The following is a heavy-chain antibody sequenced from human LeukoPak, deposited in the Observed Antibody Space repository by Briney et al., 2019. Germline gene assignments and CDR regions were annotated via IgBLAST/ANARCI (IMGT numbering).Heavy chain of an antibody. CDR3: AKDGTYDYVWGSYRREGAFDY. V-gene: IGHV3-23*01. CDR1: GFTFSSYA. CDR2: ISGSGGST. Sequence: GRCLRLSCAASGFTFSSYAMSWVRQAPGKGLEWVSAISGSGGSTYYADSVKGRFTISRDNSKNTLYLQMNSLRAEDTAVYYCAKDGTYDYVWGSYRREGAFDYWGQGTLVTLSS. D-gene: IGHD3-16*02. J-gene: IGHJ4*02.